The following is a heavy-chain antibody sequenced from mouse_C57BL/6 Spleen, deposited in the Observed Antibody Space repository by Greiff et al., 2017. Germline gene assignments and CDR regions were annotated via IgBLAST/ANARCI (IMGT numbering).Heavy chain of an antibody. D-gene: IGHD6-1*01. CDR1: GYAFTNYL. CDR3: ARHPLKGAMDY. Sequence: QVQLQQSGAELVRPGTSVKVSCKASGYAFTNYLIEWVKQRPGQGLEWIGVINPGSGGTNYNEKFKGKATLTADTSSSTAYMQLSSLTSGDSAVYFCARHPLKGAMDYWGQGTSGTVSS. J-gene: IGHJ4*01. CDR2: INPGSGGT. V-gene: IGHV1-54*01.